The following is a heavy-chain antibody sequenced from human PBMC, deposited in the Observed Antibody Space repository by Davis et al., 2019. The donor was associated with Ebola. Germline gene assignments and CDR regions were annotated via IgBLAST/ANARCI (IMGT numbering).Heavy chain of an antibody. D-gene: IGHD3/OR15-3a*01. J-gene: IGHJ4*02. CDR1: GFVFSEFS. V-gene: IGHV3-48*02. Sequence: GESLKISCAASGFVFSEFSMNWVRQAPGKGLEWITYITKGSDAIHYADSVKGRFTVSRDNAKNSVFLQMSSLRDEDSAVYYCARDRFFAFDFWGQGVHVSVSS. CDR3: ARDRFFAFDF. CDR2: ITKGSDAI.